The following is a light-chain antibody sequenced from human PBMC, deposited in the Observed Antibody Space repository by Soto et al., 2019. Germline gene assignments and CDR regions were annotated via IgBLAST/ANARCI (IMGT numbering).Light chain of an antibody. CDR3: QQLYRYPLT. V-gene: IGKV1-9*01. CDR1: QGISSY. J-gene: IGKJ4*01. CDR2: PAS. Sequence: IQLTQSPSSLSASVGDRVTITCRASQGISSYLAWYQQKPGKVPKLLISPASTLESGVPSRFSGSGFGTDFTLTISSLQPEDFATYYCQQLYRYPLTFGGGTKVEFK.